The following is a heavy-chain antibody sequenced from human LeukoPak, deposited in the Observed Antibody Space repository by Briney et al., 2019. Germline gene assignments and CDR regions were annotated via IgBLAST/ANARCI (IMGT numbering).Heavy chain of an antibody. CDR3: AREADGSGSFDY. D-gene: IGHD3-10*01. J-gene: IGHJ4*02. Sequence: SETLSLTCAVYGGSFSNYYWSWIRQPPGKGLEWIGEINHSGSTNYNPSLKSRATISVDTSKNQFSLKLSSVTAADTAVYYCAREADGSGSFDYWGQGTLVTVSS. CDR1: GGSFSNYY. CDR2: INHSGST. V-gene: IGHV4-34*01.